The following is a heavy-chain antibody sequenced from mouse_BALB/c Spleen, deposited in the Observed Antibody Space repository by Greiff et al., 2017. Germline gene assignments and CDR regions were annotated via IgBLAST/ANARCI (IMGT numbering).Heavy chain of an antibody. J-gene: IGHJ4*01. V-gene: IGHV5-12-2*01. CDR1: GFTFSSYT. Sequence: EVKLLESGGGLVKPGGSLKLSCAASGFTFSSYTMSWVRQTPEKRLEWVAYISNGGGSTYYPDTVKGRFTISRDNAKNTLYLQMSSLKSEDTAMYYCARHQTARAPNYYAMDYWGQGTSVTVSS. D-gene: IGHD3-2*01. CDR3: ARHQTARAPNYYAMDY. CDR2: ISNGGGST.